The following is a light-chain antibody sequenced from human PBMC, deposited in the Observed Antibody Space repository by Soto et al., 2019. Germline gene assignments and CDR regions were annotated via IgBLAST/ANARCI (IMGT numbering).Light chain of an antibody. Sequence: EILLTQSPVTLSLSPGERATLSCGASQSVGSYLAWYQQKVGQAPRLLIYDASNRATGIPARFSGSGSGTDFTLTISSLEPEDFAIYYCQQRSNWPRTFGQGTKVEIK. V-gene: IGKV3-11*01. CDR1: QSVGSY. J-gene: IGKJ1*01. CDR2: DAS. CDR3: QQRSNWPRT.